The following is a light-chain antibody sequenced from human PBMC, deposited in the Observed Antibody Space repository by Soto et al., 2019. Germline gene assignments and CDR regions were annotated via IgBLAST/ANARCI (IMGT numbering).Light chain of an antibody. CDR1: QSVTSS. V-gene: IGKV3-11*01. J-gene: IGKJ4*01. Sequence: EIVLTQSPATLSLSPGDRATLSGRASQSVTSSLAWFQQKPGQAPRLLIYDVSRRATAIPARFSGSGSGTDFTLTISSLEPEDFAVYYCQQRTTWPTFGGGTKVEIK. CDR3: QQRTTWPT. CDR2: DVS.